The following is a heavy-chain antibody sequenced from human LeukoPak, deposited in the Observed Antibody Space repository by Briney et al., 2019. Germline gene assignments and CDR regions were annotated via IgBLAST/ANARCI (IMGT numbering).Heavy chain of an antibody. CDR3: ARLRCDVGDCYSAGQNF. CDR2: INSDGSST. J-gene: IGHJ4*02. CDR1: GFTFTTYW. Sequence: RPGGSLRLSCAASGFTFTTYWMHWVRKAPGQGLVWVSRINSDGSSTSYADSVKGRFSISRDNARNTLYLQMNSLRAEDTAVYFCARLRCDVGDCYSAGQNFWGQGTLVTVSS. V-gene: IGHV3-74*01. D-gene: IGHD2-21*02.